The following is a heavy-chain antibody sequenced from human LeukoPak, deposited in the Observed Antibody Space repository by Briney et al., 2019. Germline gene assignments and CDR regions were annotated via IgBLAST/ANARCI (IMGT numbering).Heavy chain of an antibody. CDR2: IYYSGST. CDR3: ARDRLGYCSSTSCSEGWIQPRGDAFDI. V-gene: IGHV4-39*02. Sequence: SETLSLTCTVSGGSISSYYWSWIRQPPGKGLEWIGSIYYSGSTYYNPSLKSRVTISVDTSKNQFSLKLSSVTAADTAVYYCARDRLGYCSSTSCSEGWIQPRGDAFDIWGQGTMVTVSS. CDR1: GGSISSYY. D-gene: IGHD2-2*01. J-gene: IGHJ3*02.